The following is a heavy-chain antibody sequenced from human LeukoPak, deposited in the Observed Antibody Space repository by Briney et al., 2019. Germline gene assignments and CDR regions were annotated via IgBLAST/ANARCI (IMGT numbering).Heavy chain of an antibody. CDR2: IRYDGSNK. CDR3: AKTLDYYDSSGYPYYFDY. J-gene: IGHJ4*02. V-gene: IGHV3-30*02. CDR1: GFTFSSYS. Sequence: GGSLRLSCAASGFTFSSYSMNWVRQAPGKGLESVAFIRYDGSNKYYADSVKGRFTISRDNSKNTLYLQMNSLRAEDTAVYYCAKTLDYYDSSGYPYYFDYWGQGTLVTVSS. D-gene: IGHD3-22*01.